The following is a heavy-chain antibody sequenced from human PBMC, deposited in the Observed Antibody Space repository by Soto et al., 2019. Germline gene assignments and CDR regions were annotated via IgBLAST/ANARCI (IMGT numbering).Heavy chain of an antibody. D-gene: IGHD3-16*01. V-gene: IGHV1-18*01. CDR1: GYTLIRYG. Sequence: QVQLVQSAAEVKKPGASVKVTCKASGYTLIRYGITWVRQAPGQGLEWVGWISPYNDYTGYAQKFHGRVTMTTDTSSRTVTMALRGLRSDYTAVYYCARGGYYDNFWKKLNYYGLDVWGQGTTVTVSS. CDR2: ISPYNDYT. CDR3: ARGGYYDNFWKKLNYYGLDV. J-gene: IGHJ6*02.